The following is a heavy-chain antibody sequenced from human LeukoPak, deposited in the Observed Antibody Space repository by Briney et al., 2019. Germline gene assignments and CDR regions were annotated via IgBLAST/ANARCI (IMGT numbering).Heavy chain of an antibody. CDR1: GGTSSSYA. CDR3: ATSRKLLLHIAAY. V-gene: IGHV1-69*01. Sequence: ASVKVSCKASGGTSSSYAISWVRQAPGQGLEWMGGIIPIFGTANYAQKFQGGVTITADESTSTAYMELSSLRSEDTAVYYCATSRKLLLHIAAYWGQGTLVTVSS. CDR2: IIPIFGTA. J-gene: IGHJ4*02. D-gene: IGHD2-15*01.